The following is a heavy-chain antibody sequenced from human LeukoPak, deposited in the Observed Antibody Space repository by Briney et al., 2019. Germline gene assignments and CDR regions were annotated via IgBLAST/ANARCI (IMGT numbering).Heavy chain of an antibody. J-gene: IGHJ4*02. CDR3: ARLKLPACTSCYLDYFDY. CDR1: GGSISSYY. CDR2: INHSGST. V-gene: IGHV4-34*01. D-gene: IGHD2-2*01. Sequence: SETLSLTCTVSGGSISSYYWSWIRQPPGKGLEWIGEINHSGSTNYNPSLKSRVTISVDTSKNQFSLKLSSVTAADTAVYYCARLKLPACTSCYLDYFDYWGQGTLVTVSS.